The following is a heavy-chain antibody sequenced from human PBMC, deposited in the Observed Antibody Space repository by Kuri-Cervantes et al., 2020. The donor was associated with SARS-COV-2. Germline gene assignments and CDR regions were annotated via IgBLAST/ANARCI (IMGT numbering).Heavy chain of an antibody. CDR1: GGSISSYY. CDR3: ARAIAAAAPFDY. V-gene: IGHV4-59*01. J-gene: IGHJ4*02. D-gene: IGHD6-13*01. CDR2: IYYSGST. Sequence: SETLSLTCTVSGGSISSYYWSWIRQPPGKGLGWIGYIYYSGSTNYNPSLKRRVTISVDTSKNQFSLKLSSVTATDTAVYYCARAIAAAAPFDYWGQGTLVTVSS.